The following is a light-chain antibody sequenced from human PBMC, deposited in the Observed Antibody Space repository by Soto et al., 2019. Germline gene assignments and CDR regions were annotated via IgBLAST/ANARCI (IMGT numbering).Light chain of an antibody. V-gene: IGKV3-20*01. CDR3: QQYGYSWT. CDR1: QSVSSNY. Sequence: EIVLTQSPGTLSLSPGERATFSCRASQSVSSNYLAWYQQKPGQAPRLLIYGAFKRATGIPDRFSGSGSGTDFSLTITRLEPEDAAVYFCQQYGYSWTFGQGTKVDIK. J-gene: IGKJ1*01. CDR2: GAF.